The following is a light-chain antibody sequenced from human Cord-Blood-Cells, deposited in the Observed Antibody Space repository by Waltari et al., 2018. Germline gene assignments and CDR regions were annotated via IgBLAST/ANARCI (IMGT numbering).Light chain of an antibody. CDR1: QCVSSY. J-gene: IGKJ2*01. V-gene: IGKV3-11*01. Sequence: EIVLTQSPATLSLSPGERATLSCRASQCVSSYLAWYQQNPGQAPRLLIYDASNRATGIPARFSGSGSGTDFTLTISSLEPEDFAVYYCQQRSNWYTFGQGTKLEIK. CDR3: QQRSNWYT. CDR2: DAS.